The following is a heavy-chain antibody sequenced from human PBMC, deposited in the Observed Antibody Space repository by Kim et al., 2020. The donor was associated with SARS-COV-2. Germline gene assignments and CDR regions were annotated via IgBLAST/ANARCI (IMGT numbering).Heavy chain of an antibody. CDR3: AKEAHSSSSGDY. CDR1: GFTFSSYA. CDR2: IYSGGSST. J-gene: IGHJ4*02. V-gene: IGHV3-23*03. D-gene: IGHD6-6*01. Sequence: GGSLRLSCAASGFTFSSYAMSWVRQAPGKGLEWVSVIYSGGSSTYYADSVKGRFTISRDNSKNTLYLQMNSLRAEDTAVYYCAKEAHSSSSGDYWGQGTLVTVSS.